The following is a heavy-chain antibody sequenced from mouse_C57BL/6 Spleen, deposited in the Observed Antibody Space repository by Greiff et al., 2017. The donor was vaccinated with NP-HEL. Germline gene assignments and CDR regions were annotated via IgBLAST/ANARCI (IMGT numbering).Heavy chain of an antibody. Sequence: QVQLKESGAELARPGASVKLSCKASGYTFTSYGISWVKQRTGQGLEWIGEIYPRSGNTYYNEKFKGKATLTADKSSSTAYMELRSLTSEDSAVYFCARYGTGTGYFDVWGTGTTVTVSS. V-gene: IGHV1-81*01. CDR1: GYTFTSYG. D-gene: IGHD4-1*01. J-gene: IGHJ1*03. CDR3: ARYGTGTGYFDV. CDR2: IYPRSGNT.